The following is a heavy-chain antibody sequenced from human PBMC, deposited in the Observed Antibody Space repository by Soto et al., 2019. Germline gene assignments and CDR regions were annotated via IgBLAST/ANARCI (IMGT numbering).Heavy chain of an antibody. CDR2: ISYDGINK. D-gene: IGHD1-26*01. CDR1: GFTFSSYA. Sequence: QVQLVDSGGGGVQPGRSLRLSCAASGFTFSSYAMQWDRQAPGKGLEWVAVISYDGINKYYADSVKGRFTISRDNSKNTLYLQINILSPEDTAVYSSANYLGWGQGHLVTVSS. CDR3: ANYLG. V-gene: IGHV3-30-3*01. J-gene: IGHJ4*02.